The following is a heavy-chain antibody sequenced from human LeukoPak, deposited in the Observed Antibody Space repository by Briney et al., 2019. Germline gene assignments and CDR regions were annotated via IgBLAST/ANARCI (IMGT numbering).Heavy chain of an antibody. CDR1: RGTFSSYS. CDR3: ARYTQYYDFWSGYYLTPTNYYYYMDV. CDR2: IIPIFGTA. Sequence: SVTVSCKASRGTFSSYSISWVRQAPGQGLEWMGGIIPIFGTAIYAQTFQGRVTITTDESTNTAYMELTSLRSEDTAVSYCARYTQYYDFWSGYYLTPTNYYYYMDVWGKGTTVTVSS. D-gene: IGHD3-3*01. J-gene: IGHJ6*03. V-gene: IGHV1-69*05.